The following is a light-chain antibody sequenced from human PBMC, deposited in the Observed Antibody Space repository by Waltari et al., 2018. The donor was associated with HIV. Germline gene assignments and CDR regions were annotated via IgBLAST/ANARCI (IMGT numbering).Light chain of an antibody. CDR2: EVS. V-gene: IGLV2-23*02. CDR3: CSYAGTSTYVA. Sequence: QSALTHPASVSGSLGQSITPSSTGTSSDVGSNNLFSWYQQHPGKAPKLTIYEVSKRPSGVSNRFHGSKSGNTASLTISGLQAEDEADYYCCSYAGTSTYVAFGGGTKLTVL. CDR1: SSDVGSNNL. J-gene: IGLJ2*01.